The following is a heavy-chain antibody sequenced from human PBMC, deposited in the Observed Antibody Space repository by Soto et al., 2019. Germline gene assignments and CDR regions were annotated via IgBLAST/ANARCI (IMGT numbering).Heavy chain of an antibody. CDR1: GCSISSGGYY. D-gene: IGHD2-15*01. CDR3: ARWGAATNYFDY. J-gene: IGHJ4*02. V-gene: IGHV4-31*03. Sequence: QVQLQESGPGLVKPSQTLSLTCTVSGCSISSGGYYWSWIRQHPGKGLEWIGYIYYSGSTYYNPSLKIRVPISVDTSKNQFSLKQSSVTAADTAVYYCARWGAATNYFDYWGQGTLVTVSA. CDR2: IYYSGST.